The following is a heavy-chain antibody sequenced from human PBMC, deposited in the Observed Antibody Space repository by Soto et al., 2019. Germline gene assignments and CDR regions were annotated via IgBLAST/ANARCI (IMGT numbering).Heavy chain of an antibody. CDR2: IIPIFGAA. J-gene: IGHJ6*02. Sequence: QEQLVQSGAEVKIPGSSVTFSCKASGGTFSNDAVSWVRQDPGQGLEWLGGIIPIFGAATYAQKFQGGVRVTAVKFRGIAYIVVSSLRSEDTAVYYCARGRVFYRSSDEFYFSSMAVWGQGPTVPVSS. V-gene: IGHV1-69*06. D-gene: IGHD6-6*01. CDR3: ARGRVFYRSSDEFYFSSMAV. CDR1: GGTFSNDA.